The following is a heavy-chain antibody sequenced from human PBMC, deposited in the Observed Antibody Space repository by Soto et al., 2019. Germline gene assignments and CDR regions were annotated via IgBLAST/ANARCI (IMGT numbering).Heavy chain of an antibody. CDR3: ARSIGRDIVVVPGRFDP. D-gene: IGHD2-2*01. CDR1: GGSISSGGYY. V-gene: IGHV4-31*03. Sequence: SETLSLTCTVSGGSISSGGYYWSWIRQHPGKSLERIGYIYYSGSTYYNPSLKSRVTISVDTSKNQFSLELSSVTAADTAVFYCARSIGRDIVVVPGRFDPWGQGTLVTVSS. CDR2: IYYSGST. J-gene: IGHJ5*02.